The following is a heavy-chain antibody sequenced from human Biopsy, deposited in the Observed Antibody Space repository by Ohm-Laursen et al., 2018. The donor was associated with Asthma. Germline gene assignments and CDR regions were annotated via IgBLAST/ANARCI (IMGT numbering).Heavy chain of an antibody. CDR2: INSVFGTT. J-gene: IGHJ4*02. CDR1: GGTFNTYV. Sequence: SVKVSCNSLGGTFNTYVIGWVRQAPGQGLGWVGGINSVFGTTTYPQKFQDRVTITADDSTSTVYMELSSLRSEDTAVYYCARKAGSCISRTCYSLDFWGQGTLVTVSS. V-gene: IGHV1-69*13. CDR3: ARKAGSCISRTCYSLDF. D-gene: IGHD2-2*01.